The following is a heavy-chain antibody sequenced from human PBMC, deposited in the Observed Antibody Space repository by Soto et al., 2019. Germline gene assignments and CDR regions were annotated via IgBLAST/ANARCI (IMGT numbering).Heavy chain of an antibody. CDR1: GFTFSNYA. V-gene: IGHV3-23*01. CDR2: IGGGDDI. D-gene: IGHD1-26*01. Sequence: PGGSLRLSCEASGFTFSNYAMAWVRQTPGEGPEWVSTIGGGDDIFYAESVQGRFIISRDDSRSTMYLQMDNLRVEDTAIYFCAKESISYNGIYDAFEVWGQGTVVTVSS. J-gene: IGHJ3*01. CDR3: AKESISYNGIYDAFEV.